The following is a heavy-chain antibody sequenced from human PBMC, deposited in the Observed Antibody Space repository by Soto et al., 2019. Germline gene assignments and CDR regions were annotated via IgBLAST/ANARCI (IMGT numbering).Heavy chain of an antibody. CDR2: INHSGST. CDR1: GGSFSGYY. J-gene: IGHJ4*02. V-gene: IGHV4-34*01. Sequence: QVQLQQWGAGLLKPSETLSLTCAVYGGSFSGYYWSWIRQPPGKGLEWIGEINHSGSTNYNPSLKSRVTISVDTSKNQFSLKLSSVTAADTAVYYCASDSDPDSSSWPYHFDYWGQGTLVTVSS. D-gene: IGHD6-13*01. CDR3: ASDSDPDSSSWPYHFDY.